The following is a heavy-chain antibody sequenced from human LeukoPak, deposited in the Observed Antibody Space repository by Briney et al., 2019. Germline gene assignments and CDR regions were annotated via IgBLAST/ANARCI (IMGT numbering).Heavy chain of an antibody. J-gene: IGHJ6*03. CDR3: ARVPITIFGVVIGPVTTYYYYMDV. CDR2: INHSGST. CDR1: GGSFSGYY. V-gene: IGHV4-34*01. D-gene: IGHD3-3*01. Sequence: SETLSLTCAVYGGSFSGYYWSWIRQPPGKGLEWIGEINHSGSTNYNPSLKSRVTISVDTSKNQFSLKLSSVTAADTAVYYCARVPITIFGVVIGPVTTYYYYMDVRGKGTTVTVSS.